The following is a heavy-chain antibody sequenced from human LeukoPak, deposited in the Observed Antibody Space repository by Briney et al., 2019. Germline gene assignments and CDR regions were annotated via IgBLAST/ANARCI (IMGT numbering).Heavy chain of an antibody. Sequence: PGGSLRLSCAASGFTFTTYWMGWVRQAPGKGLEWVANIKQDGSEQYYVDSVKGRFTISRDNAKNSLYLQMNSLRAEDTAVYYCAREEHYYDSSGYQNAFDYWGQGTLVTVSS. CDR2: IKQDGSEQ. D-gene: IGHD3-22*01. CDR3: AREEHYYDSSGYQNAFDY. CDR1: GFTFTTYW. J-gene: IGHJ4*02. V-gene: IGHV3-7*01.